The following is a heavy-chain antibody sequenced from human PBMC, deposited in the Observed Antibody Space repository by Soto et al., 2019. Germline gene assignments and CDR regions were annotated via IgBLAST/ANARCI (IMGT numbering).Heavy chain of an antibody. J-gene: IGHJ5*02. CDR2: INPEGTTT. D-gene: IGHD3-3*01. CDR3: TSDTFGLSDT. Sequence: GSLRLSCAASGFTFSCYWMHWVRQTPGKGLVWVSRINPEGTTTNYADSVEGRFTISRDNAKSTLYLQMNSLSAEDTAIYYCTSDTFGLSDTWGQGTLVTVSS. V-gene: IGHV3-74*01. CDR1: GFTFSCYW.